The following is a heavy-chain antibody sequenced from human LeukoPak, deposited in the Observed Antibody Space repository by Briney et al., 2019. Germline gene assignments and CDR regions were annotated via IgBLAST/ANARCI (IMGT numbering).Heavy chain of an antibody. V-gene: IGHV3-53*01. D-gene: IGHD6-19*01. Sequence: GGSLRLSCAASGFTVSSNYMSWVRQAPGKGLEWVSVIYSGATTYYADSVQGRFTISRANTKNRLYLQMNSLRAEDTVVYYWARDSASGWYHANWGQGTLVTVSS. CDR2: IYSGATT. CDR3: ARDSASGWYHAN. CDR1: GFTVSSNY. J-gene: IGHJ4*02.